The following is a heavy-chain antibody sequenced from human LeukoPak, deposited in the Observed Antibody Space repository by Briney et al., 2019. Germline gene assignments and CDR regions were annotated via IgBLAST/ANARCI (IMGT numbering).Heavy chain of an antibody. J-gene: IGHJ4*02. D-gene: IGHD6-13*01. CDR3: AREGAAAGPYFDY. V-gene: IGHV3-23*01. Sequence: PGGSLRLSCAASGFIFSSHGMNWVRQAPGKGLEWVSGISPSGGITYYTDSVKGRFTISRDNFKNTVSLQMNSLRAEDTAVYYCAREGAAAGPYFDYWGQGTLVTVSS. CDR2: ISPSGGIT. CDR1: GFIFSSHG.